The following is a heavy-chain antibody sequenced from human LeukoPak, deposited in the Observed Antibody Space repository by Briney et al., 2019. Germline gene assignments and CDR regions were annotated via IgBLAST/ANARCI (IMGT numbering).Heavy chain of an antibody. Sequence: SETLSLTCTVSGGSISSYYWSWIRQPPGKGLEWIGYIYYSGSTNYNPSLKSRVTISVDTSKNQFSLKLSSVTAADTAVYYCAGHGAWGELLRGSTWFDPWGQGTLVTVSS. CDR2: IYYSGST. V-gene: IGHV4-59*08. D-gene: IGHD2-15*01. CDR3: AGHGAWGELLRGSTWFDP. J-gene: IGHJ5*02. CDR1: GGSISSYY.